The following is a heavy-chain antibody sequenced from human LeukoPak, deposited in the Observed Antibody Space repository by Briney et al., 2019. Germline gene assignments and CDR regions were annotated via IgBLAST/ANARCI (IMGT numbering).Heavy chain of an antibody. V-gene: IGHV3-74*01. J-gene: IGHJ4*02. Sequence: PGGSLRLSCAASGFTFSNYWMHWVRQAPGKGLVWVSRINSDGSSASYADSVKGRFTMSRDNAKNTLYLQMNSLRAEDTAVYYCARESPEWRYFDYWGQGTLVTVSS. D-gene: IGHD2-8*01. CDR2: INSDGSSA. CDR1: GFTFSNYW. CDR3: ARESPEWRYFDY.